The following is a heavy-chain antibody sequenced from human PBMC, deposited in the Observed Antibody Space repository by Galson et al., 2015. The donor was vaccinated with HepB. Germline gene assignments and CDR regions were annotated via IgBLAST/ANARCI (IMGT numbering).Heavy chain of an antibody. Sequence: SVKVSCKASGYTFTSYAMHWVRQAPGQRLEWMGWINAGNGNTKYSQKFQGRVTITRDTSASTAYMELSSLRSEDTAVYYCARSAVRRWFREVLARPNWFDPWGQGTLVTVSS. CDR1: GYTFTSYA. CDR3: ARSAVRRWFREVLARPNWFDP. V-gene: IGHV1-3*01. J-gene: IGHJ5*02. CDR2: INAGNGNT. D-gene: IGHD3-10*01.